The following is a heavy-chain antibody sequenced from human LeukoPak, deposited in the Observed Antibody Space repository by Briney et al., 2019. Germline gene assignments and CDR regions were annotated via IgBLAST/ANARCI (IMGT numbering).Heavy chain of an antibody. CDR2: ISSSSSYI. Sequence: GGSLRLSCAASGFTFSSYSINWVRQAPGKGLEWVSSISSSSSYIYYADSVKGRFTISRDNAKNSLYLQMNSLRAEDTAEYYCARGVAAAGTDYWGQGTLVTVSS. V-gene: IGHV3-21*01. D-gene: IGHD6-13*01. J-gene: IGHJ4*02. CDR3: ARGVAAAGTDY. CDR1: GFTFSSYS.